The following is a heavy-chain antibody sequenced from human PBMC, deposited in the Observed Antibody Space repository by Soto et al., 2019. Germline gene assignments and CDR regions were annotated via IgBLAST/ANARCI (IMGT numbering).Heavy chain of an antibody. CDR2: ISPKSGWT. CDR3: ARPPGYISDWYYFHL. CDR1: GYTFIDYY. D-gene: IGHD6-19*01. J-gene: IGHJ4*02. Sequence: QVQLVQSGAEVKKPGASVKVSCEASGYTFIDYYMHWGRQAPGQGFEWMGRISPKSGWTNYAQKFQGRVTMTWDTSINTAYMQLSSLMSEDTAVYYCARPPGYISDWYYFHLWGQGTLVTVSS. V-gene: IGHV1-2*02.